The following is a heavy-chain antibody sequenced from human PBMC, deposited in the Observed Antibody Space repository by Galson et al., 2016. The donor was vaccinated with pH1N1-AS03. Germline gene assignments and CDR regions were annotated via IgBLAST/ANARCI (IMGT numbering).Heavy chain of an antibody. Sequence: QSGAEVKKPGESLKISCKASGYNFTHYWIGWVRQMPGKGLEWMGIIDPRDSDTRYSPSFQGPVSISVHKPVSIAYIQWGSLKASDTAMHYCARHGEPATLSGWFDPWGQGTLVTVSS. D-gene: IGHD1-26*01. J-gene: IGHJ5*02. CDR3: ARHGEPATLSGWFDP. CDR2: IDPRDSDT. CDR1: GYNFTHYW. V-gene: IGHV5-51*01.